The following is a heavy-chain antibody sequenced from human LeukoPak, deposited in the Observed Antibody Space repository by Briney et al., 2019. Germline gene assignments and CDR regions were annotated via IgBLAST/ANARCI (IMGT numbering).Heavy chain of an antibody. J-gene: IGHJ4*02. Sequence: PSETLSLTCTVSGGSISGFYWNWIRQPPGKGLGWIGFIYYAGRTNYSPSLKSRVAISLDTSKNQFSLKLSSVTAADTAVYYCVRESPYSSCGTTMCYNQGFDYWGQGTLVTVSS. CDR1: GGSISGFY. CDR2: IYYAGRT. D-gene: IGHD3-3*01. CDR3: VRESPYSSCGTTMCYNQGFDY. V-gene: IGHV4-59*01.